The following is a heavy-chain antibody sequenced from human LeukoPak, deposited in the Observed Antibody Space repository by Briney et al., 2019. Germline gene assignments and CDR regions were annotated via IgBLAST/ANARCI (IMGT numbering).Heavy chain of an antibody. Sequence: PGGSLRLSCAASGFTFSSYWMSWVRQAPGKWLEWVANIKQDGSEKYYVDSVKGRFTISRDNAKNSLYLQMNSLRAEDTAVYYCARVMGFGELFFDYWGQGTLVTVSS. J-gene: IGHJ4*02. V-gene: IGHV3-7*01. CDR3: ARVMGFGELFFDY. CDR2: IKQDGSEK. D-gene: IGHD3-10*01. CDR1: GFTFSSYW.